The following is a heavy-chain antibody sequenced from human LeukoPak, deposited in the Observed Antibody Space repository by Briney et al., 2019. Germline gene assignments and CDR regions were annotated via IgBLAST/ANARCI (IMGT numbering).Heavy chain of an antibody. V-gene: IGHV3-74*01. CDR3: ARAPSEIGGYYPEYFRH. CDR2: IKSDGSI. D-gene: IGHD3-22*01. Sequence: GGSLRLSCAASGFTFSSYWMHWVRQAPGKGLVWVSRIKSDGSINYADSVKGRFTISRDNAKNTVSLQMNSLRAEDTGVYYCARAPSEIGGYYPEYFRHWGQGTLVTVSS. J-gene: IGHJ1*01. CDR1: GFTFSSYW.